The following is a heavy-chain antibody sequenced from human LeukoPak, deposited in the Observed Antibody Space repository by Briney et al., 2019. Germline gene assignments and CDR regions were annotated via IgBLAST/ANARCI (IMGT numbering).Heavy chain of an antibody. D-gene: IGHD3-22*01. J-gene: IGHJ6*02. CDR1: GGSISSYY. CDR3: ARVGAYYYDSSGYYPTIYYYYYGMDV. CDR2: IYYSGST. Sequence: KPSETLSLTCTVSGGSISSYYWSWIRQPPGKGLEWIGYIYYSGSTNYNPSLKSRVTISVDTSKNQFSLKLSSVTAADTAVYYCARVGAYYYDSSGYYPTIYYYYYGMDVWGQGTTVTVSS. V-gene: IGHV4-59*01.